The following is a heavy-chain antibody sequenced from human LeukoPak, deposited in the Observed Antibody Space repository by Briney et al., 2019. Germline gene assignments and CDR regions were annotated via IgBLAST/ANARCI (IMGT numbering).Heavy chain of an antibody. V-gene: IGHV4-39*01. J-gene: IGHJ4*02. Sequence: SETLSLTWTVSGDSISSSNSYWGWIRQPTGKGREWIGSIYFSGGTYYNASLKSRVTISVDTSKNQFSLKLSSVTAADTAVYYCARQTGSGLFSLPGGQGTLVTVSS. CDR2: IYFSGGT. D-gene: IGHD3-10*01. CDR1: GDSISSSNSY. CDR3: ARQTGSGLFSLP.